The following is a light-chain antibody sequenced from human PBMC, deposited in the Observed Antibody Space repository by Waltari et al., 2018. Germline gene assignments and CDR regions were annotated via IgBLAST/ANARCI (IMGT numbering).Light chain of an antibody. CDR1: QSLLHSNGNTY. CDR3: VQAMAFPLT. Sequence: DIVMTQIPLSLPITPGEPASISCRSSQSLLHSNGNTYLHWYLQKPGQSPQLLIYGGSNRASGVPDRFSGSGSGTDFTLKISKVEAEEVGVYYCVQAMAFPLTFGGGTKVEIK. CDR2: GGS. V-gene: IGKV2-40*01. J-gene: IGKJ4*01.